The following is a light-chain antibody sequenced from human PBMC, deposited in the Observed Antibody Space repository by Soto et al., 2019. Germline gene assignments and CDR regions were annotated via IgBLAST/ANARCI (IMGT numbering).Light chain of an antibody. Sequence: LSLSPGTVSLYPGERATLSCRASQSVSSSNLAWYQHKPGQTPRLLMYGASTRPTGIPARFSGSGSGTDFTLTISRLEPEDFAVYYCQQYGSSPETFGQRGKVDVK. CDR1: QSVSSSN. V-gene: IGKV3-20*01. CDR3: QQYGSSPET. J-gene: IGKJ1*01. CDR2: GAS.